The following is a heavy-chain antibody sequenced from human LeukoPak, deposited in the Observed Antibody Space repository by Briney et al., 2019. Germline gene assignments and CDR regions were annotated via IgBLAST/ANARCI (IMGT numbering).Heavy chain of an antibody. D-gene: IGHD3-22*01. J-gene: IGHJ2*01. CDR2: IIGGGTYI. Sequence: GGSLRLSCAASGFIFSNYNMNWVRRAPGKGLEWVSSIIGGGTYIYYADSVKGRFTISRDNSKNTLYLQMNSLRAEDTAVYYCAKVRGGSYYYFDLWGRGTLVTVSS. CDR3: AKVRGGSYYYFDL. CDR1: GFIFSNYN. V-gene: IGHV3-21*04.